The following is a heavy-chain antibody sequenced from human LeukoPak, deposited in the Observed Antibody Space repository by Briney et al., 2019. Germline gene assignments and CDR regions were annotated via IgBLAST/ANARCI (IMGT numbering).Heavy chain of an antibody. CDR3: ARDSYPVGVTPNWFDP. D-gene: IGHD1-26*01. J-gene: IGHJ5*02. V-gene: IGHV1-8*02. Sequence: ASVKVSCKASGYTFTSYDINWVRQATGQGLEWMGWMNPNSGNTGYAQKFQGRVTMTTDTSTSTAYMELRSLRSDDTAVYYCARDSYPVGVTPNWFDPWGQGTLVAVSS. CDR1: GYTFTSYD. CDR2: MNPNSGNT.